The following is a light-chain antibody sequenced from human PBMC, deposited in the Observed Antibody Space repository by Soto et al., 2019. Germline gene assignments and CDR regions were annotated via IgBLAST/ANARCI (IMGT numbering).Light chain of an antibody. Sequence: DIVMTQSPDSLAVSLGERATINCKSSQSVFFNSNNKNNLAWYQQKPGQPPKLLIYWAYTRESGVPDRFSGSGSGKDFTLASSSLQAEDVAVYYCQQYYNIPPTFGQGTKVEI. J-gene: IGKJ1*01. CDR2: WAY. CDR1: QSVFFNSNNKNN. V-gene: IGKV4-1*01. CDR3: QQYYNIPPT.